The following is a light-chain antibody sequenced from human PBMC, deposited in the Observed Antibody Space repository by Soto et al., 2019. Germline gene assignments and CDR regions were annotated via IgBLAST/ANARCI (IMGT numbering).Light chain of an antibody. J-gene: IGKJ1*01. CDR2: GAS. CDR3: LQDINYPWT. V-gene: IGKV1-6*02. Sequence: QITQSPSSLCASVVGIVTICFGASQGIGNALGWYQQKPGKPPKVLIYGASNLQSGVPPRFSGSGSGTDFTLAISSLQPEDSATYYCLQDINYPWTFGQGTKV. CDR1: QGIGNA.